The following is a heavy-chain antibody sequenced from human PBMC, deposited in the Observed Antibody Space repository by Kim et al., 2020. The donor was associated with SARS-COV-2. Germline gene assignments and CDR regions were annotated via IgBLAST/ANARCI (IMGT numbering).Heavy chain of an antibody. J-gene: IGHJ4*02. D-gene: IGHD4-17*01. Sequence: DSVKGRFTISRDNSKNTLYLQMNSLRAEDTAVYYCAKDSTTVTTRPYYFDYWGQGTLVTVSS. CDR3: AKDSTTVTTRPYYFDY. V-gene: IGHV3-23*01.